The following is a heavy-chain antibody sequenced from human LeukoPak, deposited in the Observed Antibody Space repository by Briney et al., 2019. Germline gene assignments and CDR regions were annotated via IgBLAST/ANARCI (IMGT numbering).Heavy chain of an antibody. CDR2: INHSGGT. Sequence: SETLSLTCAVYGGSFSDYNWNWIRQPPGRGLEWIGEINHSGGTNYNPSLKSRATISIDTSKNQFSLKLTSVTAADTAVYYCARGLPGYWGQGTLVIVSS. V-gene: IGHV4-34*01. CDR3: ARGLPGY. CDR1: GGSFSDYN. J-gene: IGHJ4*02.